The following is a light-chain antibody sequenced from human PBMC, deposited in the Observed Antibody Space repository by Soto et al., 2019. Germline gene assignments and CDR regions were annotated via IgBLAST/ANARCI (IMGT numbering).Light chain of an antibody. J-gene: IGLJ1*01. Sequence: QSALTQPPSASGSPGQSVTISCTGTSSDVGGYHYVSWYQQHPGKAPKLMIYEVSKRPPGVPDRFSGSKSCNTASLTVSGLQAEDEADYYCSSYAGSNNFVFGTGTKLTVL. CDR2: EVS. CDR3: SSYAGSNNFV. CDR1: SSDVGGYHY. V-gene: IGLV2-8*01.